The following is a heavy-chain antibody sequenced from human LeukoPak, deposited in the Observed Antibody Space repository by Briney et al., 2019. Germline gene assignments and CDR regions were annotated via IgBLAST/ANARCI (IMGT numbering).Heavy chain of an antibody. CDR3: AKDTGYYYGSGNWYFDL. J-gene: IGHJ2*01. D-gene: IGHD3-10*01. CDR2: IWYDGSNK. Sequence: PGGSLRLSCAASGFTFSSYGMHWVRPAPGKGLEWVAVIWYDGSNKYYADSVKGRFTISRDNSKNTLYLQMNSLRAEDTAVYYCAKDTGYYYGSGNWYFDLWGRGTLVTVSS. CDR1: GFTFSSYG. V-gene: IGHV3-33*06.